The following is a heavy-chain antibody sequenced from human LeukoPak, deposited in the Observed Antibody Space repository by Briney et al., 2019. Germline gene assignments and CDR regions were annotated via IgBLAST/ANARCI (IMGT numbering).Heavy chain of an antibody. CDR1: GGSISSGDYY. D-gene: IGHD4-23*01. Sequence: SETLSLTCTVSGGSISSGDYYWRWLRQPPGKGVEWIGYIYYSGSTYYNPSLKRRLTISVDTSKNQFSLKLSSVTAADTAVYYCATTRATVVTEMAFDIWGQGTMVTVSS. CDR2: IYYSGST. V-gene: IGHV4-30-4*08. J-gene: IGHJ3*02. CDR3: ATTRATVVTEMAFDI.